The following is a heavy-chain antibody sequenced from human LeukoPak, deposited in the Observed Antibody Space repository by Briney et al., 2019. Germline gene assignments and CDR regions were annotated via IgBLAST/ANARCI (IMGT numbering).Heavy chain of an antibody. J-gene: IGHJ4*02. CDR1: GGSITNYY. CDR2: IHYSRST. Sequence: SETLSLTCTVSGGSITNYYWSWIRQPPGKGLEWIGYIHYSRSTKYKSSLKRRVTISVDTSKNQFSLKLNSVTAADTAVYYCARGKEVITMLRGLKPGYYFDYWGQGTLVTVSS. D-gene: IGHD3-10*01. CDR3: ARGKEVITMLRGLKPGYYFDY. V-gene: IGHV4-59*01.